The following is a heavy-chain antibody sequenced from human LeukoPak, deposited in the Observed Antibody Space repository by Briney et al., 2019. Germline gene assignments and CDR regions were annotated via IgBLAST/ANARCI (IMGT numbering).Heavy chain of an antibody. CDR1: GGSFSGYY. CDR3: ARAQSGSNWITLEY. CDR2: INHSGST. Sequence: SETLSLTCAVYGGSFSGYYWSWIRQPPGKGLEWIGEINHSGSTNYNPSLKSRVTISVDTSKNQFSLKLSSVTAADTAVYYCARAQSGSNWITLEYWGQGTLVTVSS. J-gene: IGHJ4*02. D-gene: IGHD1-1*01. V-gene: IGHV4-34*01.